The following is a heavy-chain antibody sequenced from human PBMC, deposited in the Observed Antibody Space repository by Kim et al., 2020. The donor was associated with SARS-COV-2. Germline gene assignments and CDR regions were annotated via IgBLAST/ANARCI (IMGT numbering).Heavy chain of an antibody. D-gene: IGHD3-10*01. J-gene: IGHJ6*02. CDR3: AREGVGFGYYYGMDV. CDR1: GGSFSGYY. Sequence: SETLSLTCAVYGGSFSGYYWSWIRQPPGKGLEWIGEINHSGSTNYNPSLKSRVTISVDTSKNQFSLKLSSVTAADTAVYYCAREGVGFGYYYGMDVWGQGTTVTVSS. CDR2: INHSGST. V-gene: IGHV4-34*01.